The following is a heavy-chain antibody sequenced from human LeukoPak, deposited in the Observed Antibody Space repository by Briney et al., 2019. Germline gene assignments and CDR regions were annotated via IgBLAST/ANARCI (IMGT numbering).Heavy chain of an antibody. J-gene: IGHJ4*02. V-gene: IGHV4-4*07. CDR1: GDSISPYY. Sequence: SETLSLTCTVSGDSISPYYWAWIRQPVGKGLEWIGPIYASGDTNYNPALRSRVAISVDTSKNQLSLRLSSVTAADTAVYYCAGGARFGDLFHWGQGILVTVSS. CDR2: IYASGDT. D-gene: IGHD3-10*01. CDR3: AGGARFGDLFH.